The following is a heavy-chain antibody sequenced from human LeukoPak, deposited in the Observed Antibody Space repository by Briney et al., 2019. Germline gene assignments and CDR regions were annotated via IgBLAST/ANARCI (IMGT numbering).Heavy chain of an antibody. D-gene: IGHD5-18*01. Sequence: PSETPSLTCTVSGGSISSSSYYWGWIRQPPGTGLEWIGSIYYSGSTYYNPSLKSRVTISVDTSKNQFSLKLSSVTAADTAVYYCARDQPNLGIQLWNDAFDIWGQGTMVTVSS. CDR2: IYYSGST. J-gene: IGHJ3*02. CDR3: ARDQPNLGIQLWNDAFDI. V-gene: IGHV4-39*07. CDR1: GGSISSSSYY.